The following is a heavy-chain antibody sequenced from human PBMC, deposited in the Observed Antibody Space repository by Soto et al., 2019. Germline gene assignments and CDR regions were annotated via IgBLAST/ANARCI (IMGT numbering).Heavy chain of an antibody. CDR2: IYYSGST. D-gene: IGHD2-8*02. Sequence: SETLSLTCTVSGGSISSGDYYWSWIRQHPGKGLEWIGYIYYSGSTYYNPSLRSRVTISVDTSKNQFSLKLSSVTAADTAVYYCARDKITGLFDYWGQGTLVTVSS. V-gene: IGHV4-31*03. J-gene: IGHJ4*02. CDR3: ARDKITGLFDY. CDR1: GGSISSGDYY.